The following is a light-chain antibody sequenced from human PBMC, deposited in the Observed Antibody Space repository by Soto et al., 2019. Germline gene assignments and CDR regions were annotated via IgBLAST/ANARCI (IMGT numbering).Light chain of an antibody. Sequence: DIQMTQSPSSLSASVGDRVTITCRASQTISSWLAWYQQKPGKAPKLLIYKASTLKSGVPSRFSGSGSGTEFTLTISSLQPDDFATYYCQHYNSYSEAFGQGTRWIP. V-gene: IGKV1-5*03. CDR2: KAS. CDR1: QTISSW. CDR3: QHYNSYSEA. J-gene: IGKJ1*01.